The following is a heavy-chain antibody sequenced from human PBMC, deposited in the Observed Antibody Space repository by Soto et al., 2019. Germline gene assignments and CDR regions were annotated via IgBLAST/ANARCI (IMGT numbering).Heavy chain of an antibody. CDR3: ARATYYGSGSWHYSYYMDV. CDR2: ISAYNGNT. CDR1: GYTFTSYG. D-gene: IGHD3-10*01. Sequence: QVPLVQSGAEVKKPGASVKVSCKASGYTFTSYGISWVRQAPGQGLEWMGWISAYNGNTNYAQKLQGRVTMTTDTSTSTAYMEMRSLRSDDTAVYYCARATYYGSGSWHYSYYMDVWGTGTTVTVSS. V-gene: IGHV1-18*01. J-gene: IGHJ6*03.